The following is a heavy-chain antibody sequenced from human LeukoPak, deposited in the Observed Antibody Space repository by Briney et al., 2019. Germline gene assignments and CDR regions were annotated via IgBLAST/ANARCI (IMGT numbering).Heavy chain of an antibody. CDR3: ARDEVVATV. D-gene: IGHD5-12*01. J-gene: IGHJ4*02. CDR2: IKQDGSEK. V-gene: IGHV3-7*01. CDR1: GFTVSSNY. Sequence: PGGSLRLSCAASGFTVSSNYMSWVRQAAGKGLEWVANIKQDGSEKYYVDSVKGRFTISRDNAKNSLYLQMNSLRAEDTAVYYCARDEVVATVWGQGTLVTVSS.